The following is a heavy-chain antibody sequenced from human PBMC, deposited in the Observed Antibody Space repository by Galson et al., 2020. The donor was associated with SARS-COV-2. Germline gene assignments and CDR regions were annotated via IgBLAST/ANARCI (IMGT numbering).Heavy chain of an antibody. CDR1: GFTFDDNA. CDR2: VSYDGSKV. J-gene: IGHJ3*02. CDR3: ARGASFYYDSSGYRRGGLEFDI. D-gene: IGHD3-22*01. V-gene: IGHV3-30*04. Sequence: GESLKISCAASGFTFDDNAIHWVRQAPGRGLEWVALVSYDGSKVFYSDSVQGRFTVSRDNSKNMVFLQVNSVRFEDRGVYFCARGASFYYDSSGYRRGGLEFDIWGHGTMVTVSS.